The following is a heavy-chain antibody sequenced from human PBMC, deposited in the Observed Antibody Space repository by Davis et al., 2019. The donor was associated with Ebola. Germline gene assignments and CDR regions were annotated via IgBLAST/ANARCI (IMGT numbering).Heavy chain of an antibody. V-gene: IGHV5-51*01. CDR1: GYGFNTYW. Sequence: GGSLRLSCKASGYGFNTYWIGWFRPLPRXXXXXFCIFFPCYSATTYSPSFPGQVIISADKSIRTGYLQGSSQKASDTASHYCARRVGIAAGGTHFDYWGLGKLVTASS. CDR2: FFPCYSAT. D-gene: IGHD6-13*01. CDR3: ARRVGIAAGGTHFDY. J-gene: IGHJ4*02.